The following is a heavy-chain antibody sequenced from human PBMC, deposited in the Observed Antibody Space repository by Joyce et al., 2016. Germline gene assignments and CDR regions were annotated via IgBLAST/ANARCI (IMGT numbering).Heavy chain of an antibody. D-gene: IGHD4-17*01. Sequence: EVQLLESGGGLVQPGGSLRLSCAASRFAFSSYAMSWGRQDAGKGLEWVSTISSSGGSTYYADSVKGRFTISRDNSENTLYLQMNSLRAGDTAVYYCAKDQDYGDYSVDYWGQGTLVTVSS. J-gene: IGHJ4*02. V-gene: IGHV3-23*01. CDR3: AKDQDYGDYSVDY. CDR2: ISSSGGST. CDR1: RFAFSSYA.